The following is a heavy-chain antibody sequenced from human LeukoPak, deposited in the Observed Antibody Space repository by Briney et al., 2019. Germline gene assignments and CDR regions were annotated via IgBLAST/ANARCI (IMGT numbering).Heavy chain of an antibody. CDR2: ISAYSGNT. V-gene: IGHV1-18*01. CDR3: ARDLAGYSSGWYFE. J-gene: IGHJ4*02. D-gene: IGHD6-19*01. Sequence: ASVKVSCKASGYTFTSYGISWVRQAPGQGLEWMGWISAYSGNTNYAQKLQGRVTMTTDTSTSTAYMELRSLRSDDTAVYYCARDLAGYSSGWYFEWGQGTLVTVSS. CDR1: GYTFTSYG.